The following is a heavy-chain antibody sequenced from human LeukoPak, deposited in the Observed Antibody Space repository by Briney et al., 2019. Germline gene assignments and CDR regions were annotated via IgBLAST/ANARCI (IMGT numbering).Heavy chain of an antibody. J-gene: IGHJ5*02. D-gene: IGHD6-6*01. V-gene: IGHV1-2*02. CDR3: AREGSSSSYNWFDP. CDR2: INPNSGGT. Sequence: ASVKVSCKASGYTFTGYYMHWVRQAPGQGLEWMGWINPNSGGTNYAQKFQGRVTMTRDTSISTAYMELSRLRSDDTAVYCCAREGSSSSYNWFDPWGQGTLVTVSS. CDR1: GYTFTGYY.